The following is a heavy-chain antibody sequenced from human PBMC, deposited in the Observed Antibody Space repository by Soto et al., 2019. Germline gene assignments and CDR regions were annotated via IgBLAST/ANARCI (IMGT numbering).Heavy chain of an antibody. V-gene: IGHV3-21*01. CDR2: IGTSSSYI. D-gene: IGHD4-17*01. J-gene: IGHJ6*02. Sequence: EVQLVESGGGLVKPGGSLRLSCAASGFTFSSYTMNWVRQAPGRGLEWVSSIGTSSSYIYYADSVKGRFTISRDNAKNSLFLQMNSLRADDTAVYYCARDSVRDYLYYYGMDVWGQGTTVTVSS. CDR1: GFTFSSYT. CDR3: ARDSVRDYLYYYGMDV.